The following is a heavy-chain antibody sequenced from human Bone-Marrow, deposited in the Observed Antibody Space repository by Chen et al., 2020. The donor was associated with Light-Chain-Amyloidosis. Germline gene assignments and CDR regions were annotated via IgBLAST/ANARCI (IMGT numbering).Heavy chain of an antibody. CDR1: GYTVPNYW. CDR2: IYPDDSDA. V-gene: IGHV5-51*01. J-gene: IGHJ4*02. D-gene: IGHD5-12*01. Sequence: EVQLEQSGPEVKKPGESLKISCKGSGYTVPNYWIGGVRQMPGKGLEWMGVIYPDDSDARYSPSFEGQVTISADKSITTAYLQWRSLKASDTAMYYCARRRGGYNFDYWGQGTLVTVSS. CDR3: ARRRGGYNFDY.